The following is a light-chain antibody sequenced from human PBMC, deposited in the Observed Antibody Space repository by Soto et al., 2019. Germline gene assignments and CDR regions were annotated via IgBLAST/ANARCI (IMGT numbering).Light chain of an antibody. Sequence: QPVLTQPPSASGTPGQRVTISCSGSSSSIGSNSVNWYQQLPGTAPKLLIYSTNQRPSGVPDRFSGSKSDTSASLAISGLQSEDEADYYCAAWDDSLNGEVVFGGGTKLTVL. CDR3: AAWDDSLNGEVV. V-gene: IGLV1-44*01. CDR2: STN. CDR1: SSSIGSNS. J-gene: IGLJ2*01.